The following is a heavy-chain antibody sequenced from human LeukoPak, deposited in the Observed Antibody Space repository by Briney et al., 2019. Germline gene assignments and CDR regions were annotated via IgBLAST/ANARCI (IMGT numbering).Heavy chain of an antibody. D-gene: IGHD6-13*01. CDR3: ARENSNSWYLDY. J-gene: IGHJ4*02. CDR1: GGTISTYY. CDR2: IDNSGST. V-gene: IGHV4-59*01. Sequence: PSETLSLTCTVSGGTISTYYWSWIRQPPGKGLEWIGYIDNSGSTNYNPSLKSRVTIAVDTSKNQFTLKLSSVTAADTAVYYCARENSNSWYLDYWGQGTLVTVSS.